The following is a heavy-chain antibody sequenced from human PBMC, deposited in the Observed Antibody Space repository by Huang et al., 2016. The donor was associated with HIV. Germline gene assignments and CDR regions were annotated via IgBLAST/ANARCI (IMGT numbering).Heavy chain of an antibody. V-gene: IGHV4-59*11. J-gene: IGHJ5*02. CDR2: IYYSGRP. D-gene: IGHD3-10*01. CDR1: GGSITSHY. Sequence: QVQLQESGPGLVKPSETLSLTCSVSGGSITSHYWNWIRQPPGKGLEWIGTIYYSGRPNYIPSLKGRFPISRDTSKNQFFLKLSSVTAADTAIYYCATGNYGSRWFDPWGLGTLVTVSS. CDR3: ATGNYGSRWFDP.